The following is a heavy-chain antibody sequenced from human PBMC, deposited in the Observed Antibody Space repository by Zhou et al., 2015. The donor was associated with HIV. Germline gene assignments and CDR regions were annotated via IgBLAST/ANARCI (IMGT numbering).Heavy chain of an antibody. J-gene: IGHJ3*02. V-gene: IGHV1-69*11. D-gene: IGHD4-23*01. CDR3: ARFTVDHAFDI. Sequence: QVQLVQSGAEVKKPGSSVKVSCKASEGIFGSYAFSWVRQAPGQGLDWMGGISPTLNTPKYAQKFQGKVTITADESATTAYLELNRLTYDDTAVYYCARFTVDHAFDIWGQGTMVTVSS. CDR2: ISPTLNTP. CDR1: EGIFGSYA.